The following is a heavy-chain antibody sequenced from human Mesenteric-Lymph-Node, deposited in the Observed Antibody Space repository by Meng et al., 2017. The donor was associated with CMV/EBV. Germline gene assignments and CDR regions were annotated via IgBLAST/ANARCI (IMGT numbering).Heavy chain of an antibody. CDR1: GGSISSSSYY. CDR2: IYYSGST. V-gene: IGHV4-39*07. Sequence: QLQLQESGPGLVKPSETLSLTCTVFGGSISSSSYYWGWIRQPPGKGLERIGSIYYSGSTYYNPSLKSRVTISVDTSKNQFSLKLSSVTAADTAVYYCARDGDYYDSSGYNPFDYWGQGTLVTVSS. J-gene: IGHJ4*02. D-gene: IGHD3-22*01. CDR3: ARDGDYYDSSGYNPFDY.